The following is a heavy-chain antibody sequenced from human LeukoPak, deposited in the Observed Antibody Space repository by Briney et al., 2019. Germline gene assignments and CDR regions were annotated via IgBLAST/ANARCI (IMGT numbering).Heavy chain of an antibody. CDR2: IWYDGSNK. J-gene: IGHJ4*02. CDR3: ARGGFGEFNLDY. Sequence: PGRSLRLSCAASGFTFSSYGMHWVRQAPGKGLEWVAVIWYDGSNKYYADSVKGRFTISRDNSKNTLYLQMNSLRAEDTAVYYCARGGFGEFNLDYWGQGTLVTVSS. V-gene: IGHV3-33*01. CDR1: GFTFSSYG. D-gene: IGHD3-10*01.